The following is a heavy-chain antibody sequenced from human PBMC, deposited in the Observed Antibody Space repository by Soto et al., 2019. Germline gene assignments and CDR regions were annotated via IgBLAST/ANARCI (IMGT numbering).Heavy chain of an antibody. V-gene: IGHV3-23*01. Sequence: SWVRQDQGKGLEWVPAISGSGGSTYYADSVKGRFTISRDNSKNTLYLQMNSLRAEDTAVYYCAKEQNPQSPDYWGHGPLVSV. CDR2: ISGSGGST. CDR3: AKEQNPQSPDY. J-gene: IGHJ4*01.